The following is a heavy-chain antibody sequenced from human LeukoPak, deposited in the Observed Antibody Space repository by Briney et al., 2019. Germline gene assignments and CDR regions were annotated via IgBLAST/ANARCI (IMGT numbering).Heavy chain of an antibody. D-gene: IGHD6-19*01. J-gene: IGHJ4*02. CDR1: GFTFSSYG. CDR2: ISYDGSNK. Sequence: PGGSLRLSCAASGFTFSSYGMHWVRQAPGKGLEWVAVISYDGSNKYYADSVKGRFTISRDNSKNTLYLQMNSLRAEDTAVYYCAKDLGSGPAGVLDYWGQGTLVTVSS. CDR3: AKDLGSGPAGVLDY. V-gene: IGHV3-30*18.